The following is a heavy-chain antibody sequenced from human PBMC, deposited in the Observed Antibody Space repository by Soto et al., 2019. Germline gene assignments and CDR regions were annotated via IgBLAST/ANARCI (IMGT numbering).Heavy chain of an antibody. D-gene: IGHD2-8*02. Sequence: QVRLEQSGAEVKKPGASMKIACQGSGYTFTNYAVIWMRQAPGQRLEWMGRINTENGDTKYSEKFKGRVTITRDTSAGAAYMELNSLRSEDTAVYYCTRDNGYCDSWGQGTLVTVSS. CDR3: TRDNGYCDS. CDR2: INTENGDT. J-gene: IGHJ5*01. CDR1: GYTFTNYA. V-gene: IGHV1-3*04.